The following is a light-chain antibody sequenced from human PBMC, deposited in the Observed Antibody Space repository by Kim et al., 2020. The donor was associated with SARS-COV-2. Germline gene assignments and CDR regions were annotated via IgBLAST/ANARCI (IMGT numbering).Light chain of an antibody. V-gene: IGKV1-5*03. CDR3: QQYNSYSRT. J-gene: IGKJ1*01. Sequence: DIQMTQSPYTLSASVGDRVTITCRASQTIGSWLAWYQQKPGKAPKLLIYKASSLESGVPSRFSGSGSGTEFTLTISSLQPDDFATYYCQQYNSYSRTFGQGTKVDIK. CDR2: KAS. CDR1: QTIGSW.